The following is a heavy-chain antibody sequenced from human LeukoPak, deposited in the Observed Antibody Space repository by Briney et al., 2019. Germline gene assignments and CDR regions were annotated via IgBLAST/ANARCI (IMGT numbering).Heavy chain of an antibody. CDR2: IRYDGSEK. Sequence: GGSLRHACAASGFTFSNYGMHWVRQAPGKGLEWVAFIRYDGSEKYYVDSVKGRFTVSRDNPKNTLYLQMNSLRGEDTSLYYCAKGFNYCLDYWGQGILVTVSS. D-gene: IGHD5-24*01. CDR3: AKGFNYCLDY. V-gene: IGHV3-30*02. J-gene: IGHJ4*02. CDR1: GFTFSNYG.